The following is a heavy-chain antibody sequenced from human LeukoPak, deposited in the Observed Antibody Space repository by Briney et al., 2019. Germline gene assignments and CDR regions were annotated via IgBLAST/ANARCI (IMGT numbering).Heavy chain of an antibody. D-gene: IGHD3-9*01. CDR3: ESVLRYFDGGDYIDY. V-gene: IGHV4-34*01. CDR2: INHSVST. Sequence: SETLSLTCAVYTGGFSVDYSGWIRQRPEEGLEWIWEINHSVSTNSNPSLKSLVTISVDTCKNQLSLYLCAVTAPGTSLYSRESVLRYFDGGDYIDYWGQGTLVTVSS. CDR1: TGGFSVDY. J-gene: IGHJ4*02.